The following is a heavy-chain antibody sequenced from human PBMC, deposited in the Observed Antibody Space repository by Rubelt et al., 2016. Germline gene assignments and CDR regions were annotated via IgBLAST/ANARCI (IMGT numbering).Heavy chain of an antibody. CDR1: GFKFNIYS. D-gene: IGHD6-6*01. Sequence: EVQLLESGGGLVQPGGSLRLSCAASGFKFNIYSMTWVRQAPGKGPEWVSSISGDGGSTHYADSVKGRFTISRDNAKNSLYLQMNSLRAEDTAVYYCARVESSRASRSDFWGRGTLVTVSS. J-gene: IGHJ4*02. CDR3: ARVESSRASRSDF. CDR2: ISGDGGST. V-gene: IGHV3-23*01.